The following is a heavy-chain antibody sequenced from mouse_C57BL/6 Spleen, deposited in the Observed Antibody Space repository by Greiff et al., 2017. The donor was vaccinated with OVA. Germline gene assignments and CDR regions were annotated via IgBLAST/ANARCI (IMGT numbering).Heavy chain of an antibody. J-gene: IGHJ3*01. D-gene: IGHD3-2*02. CDR2: INPSSGYT. V-gene: IGHV1-7*01. Sequence: QVQLKQSGAELAKPGASVKLSCKASGYTFTSYWMHWVKQRPGQGLEWIGYINPSSGYTKYNQKFKDKATLTADKSSSTAYMQLSSLTYEDSAVYYCARGQQTAQATFWFAYWGQGTLGTVSA. CDR1: GYTFTSYW. CDR3: ARGQQTAQATFWFAY.